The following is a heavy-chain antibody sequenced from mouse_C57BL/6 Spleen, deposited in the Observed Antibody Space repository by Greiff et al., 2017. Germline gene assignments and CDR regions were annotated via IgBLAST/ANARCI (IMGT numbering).Heavy chain of an antibody. J-gene: IGHJ2*01. Sequence: EVKLEESGPGLVKPSQSLSLTCSVTGYSITSGYYWNWIRQFPGNILEWMGYISYDGSNNYNPSLKNRISITRDTSENQFFLKLNSVTTEDTAAYYGARERDYYGSSYYFDYWGQGTTLTVSS. CDR3: ARERDYYGSSYYFDY. CDR2: ISYDGSN. CDR1: GYSITSGYY. V-gene: IGHV3-6*01. D-gene: IGHD1-1*01.